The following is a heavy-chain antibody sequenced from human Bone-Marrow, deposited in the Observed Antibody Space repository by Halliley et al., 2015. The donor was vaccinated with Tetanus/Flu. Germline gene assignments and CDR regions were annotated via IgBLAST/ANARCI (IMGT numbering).Heavy chain of an antibody. D-gene: IGHD5-12*01. J-gene: IGHJ4*02. V-gene: IGHV4-59*01. Sequence: LSGYIYAGGVNNYTPPLGSRVTMSVDTSKNQFSLKLTSVTSADTAVYYCALLGRRDGHNYFYWGQGALVTVSP. CDR2: IYAGGVN. CDR3: ALLGRRDGHNYFY.